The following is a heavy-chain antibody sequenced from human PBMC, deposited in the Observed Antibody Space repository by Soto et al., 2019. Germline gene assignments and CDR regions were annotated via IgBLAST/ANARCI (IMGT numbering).Heavy chain of an antibody. J-gene: IGHJ4*02. Sequence: GGSLTLSGASSGVRVNTYSMSWVRQAPGKGLEWVSTTGISGRTTYYADSVKGRFTVSRDDSKNTLDLQMSSLRAEDTAVYYCATVHNTSRSFDYWGQGTLVTVSS. V-gene: IGHV3-23*01. D-gene: IGHD1-20*01. CDR1: GVRVNTYS. CDR2: TGISGRTT. CDR3: ATVHNTSRSFDY.